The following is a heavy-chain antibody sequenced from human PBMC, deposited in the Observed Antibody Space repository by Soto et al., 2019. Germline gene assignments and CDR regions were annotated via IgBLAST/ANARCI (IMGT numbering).Heavy chain of an antibody. CDR1: GFTFSTYG. CDR3: AKDLQSFGDYDYYFYGIDV. D-gene: IGHD4-17*01. CDR2: ISYDGTNK. J-gene: IGHJ6*02. Sequence: QVQMVESGGGEVQPGRSLTISCAASGFTFSTYGMHWVRQTPGKGLEWVAVISYDGTNKFYSDSVKGRFAISRDNFKNTLTLKMNSLRADYTAVYSCAKDLQSFGDYDYYFYGIDVWGLGTRVTVSS. V-gene: IGHV3-30*18.